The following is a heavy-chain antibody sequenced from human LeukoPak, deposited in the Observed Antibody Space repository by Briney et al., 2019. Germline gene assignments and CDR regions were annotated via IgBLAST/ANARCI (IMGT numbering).Heavy chain of an antibody. D-gene: IGHD3-10*01. Sequence: GGSLRLSCAASGFIFSNYAMHWVRQAPGKGLEWLIFISYDGSNKYYADSVKGRFTISRDNSKNTLYLQMNSLRAEDTAVYYCPRDTYGSDYWGQGTLVTVSS. CDR2: ISYDGSNK. V-gene: IGHV3-30*04. CDR3: PRDTYGSDY. J-gene: IGHJ4*02. CDR1: GFIFSNYA.